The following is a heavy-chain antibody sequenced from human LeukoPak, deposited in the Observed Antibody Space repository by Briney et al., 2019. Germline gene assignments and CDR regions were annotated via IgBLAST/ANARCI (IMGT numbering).Heavy chain of an antibody. D-gene: IGHD1-26*01. V-gene: IGHV6-1*01. CDR2: TYYRSQWYN. J-gene: IGHJ3*02. Sequence: SQTLSLTCAISGDSVSSNTAAWNWIRQSPSRGLEWLGRTYYRSQWYNDYAVSVKSRITIDPDTSKNQFSLQLNSVTPDDTAVYYCTRDAWDQGRSAFDIWGQGTMVTVSS. CDR3: TRDAWDQGRSAFDI. CDR1: GDSVSSNTAA.